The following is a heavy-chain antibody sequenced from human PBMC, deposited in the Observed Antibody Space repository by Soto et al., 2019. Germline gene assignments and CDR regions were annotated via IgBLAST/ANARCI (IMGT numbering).Heavy chain of an antibody. CDR3: ARLHIVLMVYAPYYYYYYMDV. J-gene: IGHJ6*03. CDR2: ISAYNGNT. CDR1: GDTFTIYG. Sequence: ASVKLSCKASGDTFTIYGISWVRQAPGQGLEWMGWISAYNGNTNYAQKLQGRVTMTTDTSTSTAYMELRSLRSDDTAVYYCARLHIVLMVYAPYYYYYYMDVWGKGTTVTVSS. D-gene: IGHD2-8*01. V-gene: IGHV1-18*01.